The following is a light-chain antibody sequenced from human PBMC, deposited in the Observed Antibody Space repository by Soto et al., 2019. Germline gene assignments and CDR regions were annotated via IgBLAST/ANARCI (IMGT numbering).Light chain of an antibody. CDR1: QRITTSS. CDR3: QQRSNWPIT. Sequence: EIVLTQSPGTLSLSPGERATLSCRASQRITTSSLAWYQQKPGQAPRLLIYDASNRATGIPDRFSGSGSGTDFTLTISRLEPEDFAVYYCQQRSNWPITFGQGTRLEIK. CDR2: DAS. V-gene: IGKV3D-20*02. J-gene: IGKJ5*01.